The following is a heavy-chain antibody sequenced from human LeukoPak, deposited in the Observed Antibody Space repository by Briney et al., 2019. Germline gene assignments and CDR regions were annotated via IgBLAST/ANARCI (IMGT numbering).Heavy chain of an antibody. CDR2: ISYDGSNK. CDR3: AKYCSSTSCYLDAFDI. V-gene: IGHV3-30-3*01. J-gene: IGHJ3*02. Sequence: QPGGSLRLSCAASGFTFSSYAMHWVRQAPGKGLEWVAVISYDGSNKYYADSVKGRFTISRDNSKNTLYLQMNSLRAEDTAVYYCAKYCSSTSCYLDAFDIWGQGTMVTVSS. CDR1: GFTFSSYA. D-gene: IGHD2-2*01.